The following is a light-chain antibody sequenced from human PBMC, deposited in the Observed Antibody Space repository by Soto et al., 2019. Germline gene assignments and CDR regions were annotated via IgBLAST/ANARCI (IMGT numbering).Light chain of an antibody. CDR1: NSDVGSYNL. CDR2: EGS. Sequence: QSALTQPASVSGSPGQSITISCTGTNSDVGSYNLVSWYQQHPGKAPKLMIYEGSKRPSGVSNRFSGSKSGNTASLTISGLQAEDEADYYCCSYAGSSTVVFGGGTQLNVL. J-gene: IGLJ2*01. V-gene: IGLV2-23*01. CDR3: CSYAGSSTVV.